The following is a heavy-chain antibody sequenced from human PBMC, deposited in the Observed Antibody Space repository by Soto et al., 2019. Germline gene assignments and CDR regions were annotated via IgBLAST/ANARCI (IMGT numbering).Heavy chain of an antibody. CDR2: IYSGDTT. J-gene: IGHJ6*02. CDR3: ARDLRTLYGMDV. Sequence: EVQLVESGGGLIQPGGSLRHSCAASGLTVSSNYMSWVRQAPGKGLEWVSVIYSGDTTYYADSVKGRFTISRDHSKNTLYLQMNSLRAEDTAVYYCARDLRTLYGMDVWGQGTTVTVSS. CDR1: GLTVSSNY. V-gene: IGHV3-53*01.